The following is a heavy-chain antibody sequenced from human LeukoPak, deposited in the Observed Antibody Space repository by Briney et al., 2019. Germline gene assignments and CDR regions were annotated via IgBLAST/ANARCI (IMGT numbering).Heavy chain of an antibody. J-gene: IGHJ4*02. CDR1: GFTFSSYG. Sequence: GGSLRLSCAASGFTFSSYGMHWVRQARGKGLEWVAVISYDGSNKYYADSVKGRFTISRDNSKNTLYLQMNSLRAEDTAVYYCAKGEQWLVEGVDYWGQGTLVTVSS. CDR3: AKGEQWLVEGVDY. D-gene: IGHD6-19*01. V-gene: IGHV3-30*18. CDR2: ISYDGSNK.